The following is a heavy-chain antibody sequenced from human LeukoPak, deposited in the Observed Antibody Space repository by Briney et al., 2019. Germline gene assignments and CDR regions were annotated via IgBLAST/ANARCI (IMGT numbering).Heavy chain of an antibody. V-gene: IGHV1-2*02. CDR1: GYTFTGYY. D-gene: IGHD2-2*01. CDR3: AREGCSSTSCLYYFDY. J-gene: IGHJ4*02. Sequence: ASVKVSCKASGYTFTGYYMHWVRQAPGQGLEWMGWINPNSGGTNYAQKFQGRVTMTRDTSISTAYMELSRLRSDDTAVYYCAREGCSSTSCLYYFDYWGQGTLVTVSP. CDR2: INPNSGGT.